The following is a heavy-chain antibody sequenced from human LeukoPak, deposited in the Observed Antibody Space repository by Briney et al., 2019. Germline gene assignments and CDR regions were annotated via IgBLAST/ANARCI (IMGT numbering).Heavy chain of an antibody. Sequence: ASVKVSCKASGYTFTSYDINWVRQATGQGLEWMGWMNPNSGNTGYAQKFQGRITMTRNTSINTAYMELSSLRSEDTAVYYCARVRLRWYNRIYYYYYYMDVWGKGTTVTVSS. D-gene: IGHD1-14*01. V-gene: IGHV1-8*01. J-gene: IGHJ6*03. CDR1: GYTFTSYD. CDR2: MNPNSGNT. CDR3: ARVRLRWYNRIYYYYYYMDV.